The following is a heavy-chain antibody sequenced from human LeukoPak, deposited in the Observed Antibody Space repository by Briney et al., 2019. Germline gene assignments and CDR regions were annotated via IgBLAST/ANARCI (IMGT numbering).Heavy chain of an antibody. CDR2: ISGSGGGT. CDR3: ATRGAYSSSWSLHY. CDR1: GFIFSSYA. J-gene: IGHJ4*02. Sequence: GGSLRLSCAASGFIFSSYAMSWVRQAPGKGLAWVSAISGSGGGTYYADSVKGRFTISRDNSKNTLYLQMNSLRAEDTAVYYCATRGAYSSSWSLHYWGQGTVVTVSS. V-gene: IGHV3-23*01. D-gene: IGHD6-13*01.